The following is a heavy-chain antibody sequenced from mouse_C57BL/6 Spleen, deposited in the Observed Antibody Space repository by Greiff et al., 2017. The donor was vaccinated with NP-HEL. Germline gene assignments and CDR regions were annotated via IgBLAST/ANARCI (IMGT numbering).Heavy chain of an antibody. CDR1: GYAFSSSW. Sequence: VKLQQSGPELVKPGASVKISCKASGYAFSSSWMNWVKQRPGKGLEWIGRIYPGDGDTNYNGKFKGKATLTADKSSSTAYMQLSSLTSEDSAVYFCADYYGSSLAYWGQGTLVTVSA. D-gene: IGHD1-1*01. CDR3: ADYYGSSLAY. J-gene: IGHJ3*01. CDR2: IYPGDGDT. V-gene: IGHV1-82*01.